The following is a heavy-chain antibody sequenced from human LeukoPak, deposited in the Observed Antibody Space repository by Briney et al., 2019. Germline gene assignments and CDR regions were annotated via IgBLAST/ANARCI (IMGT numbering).Heavy chain of an antibody. Sequence: GGSLRLSCAASGFTFSSYWMNWARQAPGKGLEWVASITHNGNVNYYVDSVKGRFPISRDNAKNSLYLQMSNLRAEDTAVYFCARGGGLDVWGQGATVTVSS. J-gene: IGHJ6*02. D-gene: IGHD3-16*01. V-gene: IGHV3-7*03. CDR1: GFTFSSYW. CDR2: ITHNGNVN. CDR3: ARGGGLDV.